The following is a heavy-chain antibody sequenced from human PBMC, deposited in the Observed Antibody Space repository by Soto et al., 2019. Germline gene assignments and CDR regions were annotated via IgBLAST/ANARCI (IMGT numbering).Heavy chain of an antibody. CDR3: TSPLSYYDILTGYYPDYYYYMDV. J-gene: IGHJ6*03. CDR1: GFTFSGSA. D-gene: IGHD3-9*01. V-gene: IGHV3-73*01. CDR2: IRSKANSYAT. Sequence: EVQLVESGGGLVQPGGSLKLSCAASGFTFSGSAMHWVRQASGKGLEWVGRIRSKANSYATAYAASVKGRFTISRDDSKKTAYLQMNSLKTEDTAVYYCTSPLSYYDILTGYYPDYYYYMDVWGKGTTVTVSS.